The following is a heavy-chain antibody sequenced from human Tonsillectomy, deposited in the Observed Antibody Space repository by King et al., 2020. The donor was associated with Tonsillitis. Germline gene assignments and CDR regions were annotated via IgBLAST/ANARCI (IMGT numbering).Heavy chain of an antibody. CDR2: INSDGSST. CDR1: EFTFSTYW. J-gene: IGHJ4*02. D-gene: IGHD6-19*01. Sequence: VQLVESGGGLVQPGGSLRLSCAASEFTFSTYWMHWVRQAPGKGLVWVSRINSDGSSTSCADSVKGRFTISRDNAKNTLFLQMNSLRAEDTAVYYCARDLRSSGWYIDYWGQGTLVTVSS. V-gene: IGHV3-74*01. CDR3: ARDLRSSGWYIDY.